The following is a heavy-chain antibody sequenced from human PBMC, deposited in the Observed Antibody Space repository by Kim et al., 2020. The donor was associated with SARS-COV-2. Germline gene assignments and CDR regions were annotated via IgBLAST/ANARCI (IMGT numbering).Heavy chain of an antibody. V-gene: IGHV3-30*18. CDR2: ISYDGSNK. D-gene: IGHD3-22*01. CDR3: AKVDYYDSSGNDAFDI. J-gene: IGHJ3*02. CDR1: GFTFSSYG. Sequence: GGSLRLSCAASGFTFSSYGMHWVRQAPGKGLEWVAVISYDGSNKYYADSVKGRFTISRDNSKNTLYLQMNSLRAEDTAVYYCAKVDYYDSSGNDAFDIWGQGTMVTVSS.